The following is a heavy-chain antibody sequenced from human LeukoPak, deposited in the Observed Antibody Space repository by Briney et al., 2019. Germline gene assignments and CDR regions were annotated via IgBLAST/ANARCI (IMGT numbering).Heavy chain of an antibody. J-gene: IGHJ4*02. CDR2: IYSAETT. Sequence: GGSLRLSCAASGFTVSSNFMSWVRQAPGKGLEWVSVIYSAETTYFADSVKGRFTISRDNSKNTVYLQMNSLRAEDTAVYYCARLHHASSGYFLDYWGQGTLVTVSS. V-gene: IGHV3-53*01. D-gene: IGHD3-22*01. CDR1: GFTVSSNF. CDR3: ARLHHASSGYFLDY.